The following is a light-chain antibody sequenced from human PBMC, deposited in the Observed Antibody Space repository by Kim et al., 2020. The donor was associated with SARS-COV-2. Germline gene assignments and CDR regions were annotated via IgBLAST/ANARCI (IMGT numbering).Light chain of an antibody. V-gene: IGLV1-40*01. J-gene: IGLJ1*01. CDR2: GNI. Sequence: QSVLTQPPSVSGAPGQRVTISCTGSSSNIGAGYDAHWYQQLPRKAPKLLIYGNINRPSGVPDRFSGSKSGSSASLAITGLQPEDAADYKCQSYDSSMSGNVFETGTKGTIL. CDR1: SSNIGAGYD. CDR3: QSYDSSMSGNV.